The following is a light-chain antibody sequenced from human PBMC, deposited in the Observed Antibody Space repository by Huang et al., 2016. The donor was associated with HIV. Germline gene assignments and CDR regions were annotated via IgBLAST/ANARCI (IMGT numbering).Light chain of an antibody. J-gene: IGKJ4*01. CDR2: DAS. CDR1: PSIGTN. CDR3: QHYSNWPPLT. V-gene: IGKV3-15*01. Sequence: IILTQSPATLSVSPGEGATLSCRASPSIGTNLAWYQQGPGQAPRLLVDDASTRATGVRVRLCGSGSGKQFNLTLSSLQSEDFATYYCQHYSNWPPLTFGGGTKVDI.